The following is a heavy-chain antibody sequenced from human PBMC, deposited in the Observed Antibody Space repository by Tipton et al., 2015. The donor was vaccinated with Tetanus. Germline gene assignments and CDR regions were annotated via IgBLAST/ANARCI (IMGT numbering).Heavy chain of an antibody. D-gene: IGHD3-22*01. CDR3: APSRDSSGYFSTF. CDR1: GLTVSINS. CDR2: IYSGGST. J-gene: IGHJ4*02. Sequence: LSLTCAVSGLTVSINSMSWVRQAPGKGLEWVSVIYSGGSTYYGDSVKGRFTISRDNSKNTVYLQMNSLRADDTALYYCAPSRDSSGYFSTFWGQGTLVTVAS. V-gene: IGHV3-53*01.